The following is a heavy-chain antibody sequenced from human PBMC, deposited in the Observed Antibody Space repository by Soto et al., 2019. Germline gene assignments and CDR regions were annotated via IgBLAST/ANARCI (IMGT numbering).Heavy chain of an antibody. Sequence: QVQLVQSGAEVKKPGASVKVSCKASGYTFTSYDINWVRQATGPGLEWMGWMNPNSGNTGYAQKFHGRVPMTRNTAISTAYMALSSLRSEDTAVYYCARERTGTTSMDVWGQGTTVTVSS. V-gene: IGHV1-8*02. CDR3: ARERTGTTSMDV. D-gene: IGHD1-1*01. J-gene: IGHJ6*02. CDR2: MNPNSGNT. CDR1: GYTFTSYD.